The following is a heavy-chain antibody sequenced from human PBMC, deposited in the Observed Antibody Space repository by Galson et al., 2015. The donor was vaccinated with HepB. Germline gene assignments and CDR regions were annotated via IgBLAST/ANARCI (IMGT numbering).Heavy chain of an antibody. V-gene: IGHV3-33*01. D-gene: IGHD4-17*01. CDR2: IWFDASYT. CDR1: GFTFSSYG. Sequence: SLRLSCASSGFTFSSYGMHWVRQAPGKGLEWVAVIWFDASYTYYTNSVKGRFTISRDNSKNTVYLQMNSLRAEDTAVYYCARDGNGDYELVDGFDIWGQGTMVIVSS. CDR3: ARDGNGDYELVDGFDI. J-gene: IGHJ3*02.